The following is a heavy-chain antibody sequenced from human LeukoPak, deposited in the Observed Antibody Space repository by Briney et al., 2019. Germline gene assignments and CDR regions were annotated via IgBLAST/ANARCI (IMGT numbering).Heavy chain of an antibody. D-gene: IGHD2-15*01. V-gene: IGHV4-59*01. CDR3: ARSVEGYCSGGSCYSYYYYMDV. CDR1: GGSISSYY. CDR2: IYYSGST. J-gene: IGHJ6*03. Sequence: SETLSLTCTVSGGSISSYYWSWIRQPPRKGLEWIGYIYYSGSTNYNPSLKSRVTISVDTSKNQFSLKLSSVTAADTAVYYCARSVEGYCSGGSCYSYYYYMDVWGKGTTVTVS.